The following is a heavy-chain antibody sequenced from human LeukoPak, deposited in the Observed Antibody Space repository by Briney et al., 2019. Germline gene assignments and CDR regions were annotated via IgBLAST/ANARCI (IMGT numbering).Heavy chain of an antibody. CDR1: GFTFSSYA. D-gene: IGHD2-15*01. CDR3: AKVSRYCSGGSCYYHPFDY. CDR2: ISGSGGST. J-gene: IGHJ4*02. Sequence: TGGSLRLSCVASGFTFSSYAMSWVRQAPGKGLEWVSVISGSGGSTYYADSVKGRSTISRDNSKNTLYLQMNSLRAEDTAVYYCAKVSRYCSGGSCYYHPFDYWGQGTLVTVSS. V-gene: IGHV3-23*01.